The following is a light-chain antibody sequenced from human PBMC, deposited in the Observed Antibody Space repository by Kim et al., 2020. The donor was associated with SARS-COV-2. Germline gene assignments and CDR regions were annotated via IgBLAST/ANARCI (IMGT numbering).Light chain of an antibody. J-gene: IGKJ2*01. V-gene: IGKV1-17*01. Sequence: SASVGYRVPLSCRASQDIRNDLGWYQQKPGKAPTRLIYGASSLPSGVPSRFSGSRSGTEFTLTISSLQPEDFASYYCLQYNSYPYTFGQGTKLEI. CDR2: GAS. CDR1: QDIRND. CDR3: LQYNSYPYT.